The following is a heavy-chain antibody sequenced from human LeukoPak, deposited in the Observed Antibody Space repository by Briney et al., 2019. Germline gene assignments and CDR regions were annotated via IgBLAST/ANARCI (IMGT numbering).Heavy chain of an antibody. CDR3: ARRNILNWFDP. Sequence: GGSLRLSCAASGFTFSSYWMSWVRQATGKGLEWVANIKQDGSEKYYVDSVKGRITISRDNARNSLYLQMNSLRAEDTAVYYCARRNILNWFDPWGQGTLVTVSS. CDR2: IKQDGSEK. V-gene: IGHV3-7*01. D-gene: IGHD2/OR15-2a*01. CDR1: GFTFSSYW. J-gene: IGHJ5*02.